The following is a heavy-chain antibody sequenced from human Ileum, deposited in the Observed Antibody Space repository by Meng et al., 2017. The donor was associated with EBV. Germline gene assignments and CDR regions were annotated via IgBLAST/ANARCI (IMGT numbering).Heavy chain of an antibody. Sequence: QVQLVQSGAEVKKPGASVKVSCKASGYTFYSYGINWVRQAPGQGLEWMGWISAFNGNTDYAQKFQGRVTMTTDTSTTTTCMELRSLRSDDTAVYYCARVVEGATSWLDRWGQGTLVTVSS. D-gene: IGHD1-26*01. CDR1: GYTFYSYG. CDR3: ARVVEGATSWLDR. J-gene: IGHJ5*02. V-gene: IGHV1-18*01. CDR2: ISAFNGNT.